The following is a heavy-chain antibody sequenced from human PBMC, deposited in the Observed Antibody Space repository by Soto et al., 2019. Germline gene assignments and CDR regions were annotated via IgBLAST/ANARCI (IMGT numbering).Heavy chain of an antibody. CDR3: AKDYLAVAGDYYFDY. CDR2: ISYDGSNK. D-gene: IGHD6-19*01. Sequence: GGSLRLSCAASGFTFSSYGMHWVRQAPGKGLEWVAVISYDGSNKYYADSVKGRFTISRDNSKNTLYLQMNSLRAEDTAVYYCAKDYLAVAGDYYFDYWGQGTLVTVSS. CDR1: GFTFSSYG. V-gene: IGHV3-30*18. J-gene: IGHJ4*02.